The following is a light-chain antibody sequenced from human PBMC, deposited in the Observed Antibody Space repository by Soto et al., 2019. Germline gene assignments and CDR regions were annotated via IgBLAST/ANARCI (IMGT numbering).Light chain of an antibody. J-gene: IGKJ1*01. Sequence: EIVMTQSPATLSVSPGERATLSCRASQSVYSNLAWYQQKPGQAPRLLIYGASTRATGIPARFSGSGSGTEFTLTISSLQPEDFAVYFCQQFNNWPRTFGQGTKVDIK. CDR2: GAS. CDR3: QQFNNWPRT. CDR1: QSVYSN. V-gene: IGKV3-15*01.